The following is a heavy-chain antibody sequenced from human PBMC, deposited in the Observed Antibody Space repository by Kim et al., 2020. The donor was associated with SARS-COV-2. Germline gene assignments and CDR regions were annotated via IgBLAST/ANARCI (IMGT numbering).Heavy chain of an antibody. CDR3: ARAGQGIAAAGGGYYFDY. V-gene: IGHV4-34*01. CDR1: GGSFSGYY. CDR2: INHSGST. J-gene: IGHJ4*02. Sequence: SETLSLTCAVYGGSFSGYYWSWIRQPPGKGLEWIGEINHSGSTNYNPSLKSRVTISVDTSKNQFSLKLSSVTAADTAVYYCARAGQGIAAAGGGYYFDYWGQGTLVTVSS. D-gene: IGHD6-13*01.